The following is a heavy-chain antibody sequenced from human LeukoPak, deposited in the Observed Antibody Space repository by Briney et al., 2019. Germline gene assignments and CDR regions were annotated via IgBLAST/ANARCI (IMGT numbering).Heavy chain of an antibody. D-gene: IGHD6-6*01. J-gene: IGHJ4*02. CDR1: GFTFSRFG. CDR3: ARDRLEYSSSSGFDY. Sequence: GGSLRLSCAASGFTFSRFGMNWVRQAPGKGLEWISYISSSSSAIYYADSVKGRFTISRDNAKNSLYLQMNSLRAEDTAVYYCARDRLEYSSSSGFDYWGQGTLVTVSS. V-gene: IGHV3-48*04. CDR2: ISSSSSAI.